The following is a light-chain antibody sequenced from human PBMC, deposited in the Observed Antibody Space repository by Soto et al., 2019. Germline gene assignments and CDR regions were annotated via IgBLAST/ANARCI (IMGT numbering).Light chain of an antibody. J-gene: IGKJ1*01. CDR2: GAS. V-gene: IGKV3-15*01. CDR3: QQYNSWLWT. CDR1: QSVSSK. Sequence: EIVMTQSPATLSVSPWEGATLSCRASQSVSSKLAWYQQTPGKAPRLLIYGASSRATGIPARFSGSGSGTEFTLIISSLQSEDSAVYYCQQYNSWLWTFGQGTKVDI.